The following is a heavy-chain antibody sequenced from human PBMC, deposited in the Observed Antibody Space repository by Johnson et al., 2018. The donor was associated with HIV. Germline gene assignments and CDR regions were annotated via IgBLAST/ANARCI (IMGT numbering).Heavy chain of an antibody. CDR1: GFTFSSYW. J-gene: IGHJ3*02. D-gene: IGHD6-13*01. CDR2: IIGSGGTT. CDR3: ARIPARWYLNDAFDI. V-gene: IGHV3-64*04. Sequence: QVQLVESGGGLVQPGGSLRLSCAASGFTFSSYWMSWVCQAPGKGLEYVSPIIGSGGTTYHADSVRGRFTISRDNSKNTLYLQMNSLPPEDTAVYYCARIPARWYLNDAFDIWGQGTMVTVSS.